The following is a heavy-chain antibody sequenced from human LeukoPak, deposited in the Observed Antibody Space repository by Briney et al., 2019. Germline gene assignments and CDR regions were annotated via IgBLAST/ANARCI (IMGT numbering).Heavy chain of an antibody. CDR1: GYTFTCYY. V-gene: IGHV1-2*02. CDR3: ARGLYYYGSGSYYRDFDY. CDR2: INPNSGGR. D-gene: IGHD3-10*01. Sequence: ASVTVSCKASGYTFTCYYMHWVRQAPGQGLEWMGGINPNSGGRNYAQTFQGKVTMTRDTSISTDYMELGRLRADATAVYYCARGLYYYGSGSYYRDFDYWGQGTLVTVSS. J-gene: IGHJ4*02.